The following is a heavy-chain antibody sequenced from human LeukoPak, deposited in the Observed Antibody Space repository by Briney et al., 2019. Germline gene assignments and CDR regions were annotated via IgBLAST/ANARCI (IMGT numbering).Heavy chain of an antibody. Sequence: PGRSLRLSCAASGFTFDDYAMPWVRQAPGEGLEWVSGISWNSGSIGYADSVKGRFTISRDNAKNSLYLQMNSLRAEDTALYYCAKDISYDSSGPFDYWGQGTLVTVSS. J-gene: IGHJ4*02. CDR3: AKDISYDSSGPFDY. V-gene: IGHV3-9*01. CDR2: ISWNSGSI. CDR1: GFTFDDYA. D-gene: IGHD3-22*01.